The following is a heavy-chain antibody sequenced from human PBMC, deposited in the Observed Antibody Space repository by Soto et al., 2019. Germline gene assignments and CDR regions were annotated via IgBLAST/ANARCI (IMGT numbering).Heavy chain of an antibody. V-gene: IGHV4-30-2*01. D-gene: IGHD1-26*01. CDR1: GDSYSISTYS. CDR3: TGHFSRSWVHNY. Sequence: PSETLSLTCNMSGDSYSISTYSWSWIRQPPGKALQWIGFIYQSGVTSYNPSLASRVSISLDRSNNQCSLKLKSVTAADTAVYYCTGHFSRSWVHNYWGQGTLVTVSS. CDR2: IYQSGVT. J-gene: IGHJ4*02.